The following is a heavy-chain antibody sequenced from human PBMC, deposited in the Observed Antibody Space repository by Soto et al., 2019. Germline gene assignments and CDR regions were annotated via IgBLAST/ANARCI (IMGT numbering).Heavy chain of an antibody. J-gene: IGHJ3*01. CDR1: GGSISKSNYY. V-gene: IGHV4-39*01. D-gene: IGHD3-16*01. CDR3: ASPTLGAFDL. CDR2: IYYSGST. Sequence: KPSETLSLTCTVSGGSISKSNYYWGWIRQPPGKGLEWIGSIYYSGSTSYNSSLKSRVTISVDTSKNQFSLRLSAVTAADTAVYYCASPTLGAFDLWGQGTMVTVSS.